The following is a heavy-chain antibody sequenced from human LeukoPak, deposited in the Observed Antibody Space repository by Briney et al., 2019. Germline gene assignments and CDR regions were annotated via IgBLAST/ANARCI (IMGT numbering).Heavy chain of an antibody. CDR1: GFTFSDSG. J-gene: IGHJ4*02. CDR3: TNYDDSSDLWGY. CDR2: MRSKTQNYAT. V-gene: IGHV3-73*01. D-gene: IGHD3-22*01. Sequence: GGSLKLSCAASGFTFSDSGMHWVRQAPGKGLEWVGRMRSKTQNYATAYAASVKGRITISRDDSKNTAFLQMNSLKTEDTAVYYCTNYDDSSDLWGYWGQGTLVTVSS.